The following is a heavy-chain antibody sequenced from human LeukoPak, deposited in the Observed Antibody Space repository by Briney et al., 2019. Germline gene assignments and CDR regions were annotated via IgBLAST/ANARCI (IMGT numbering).Heavy chain of an antibody. V-gene: IGHV3-23*01. CDR3: ARTFDY. J-gene: IGHJ4*01. CDR2: ICGSGGST. Sequence: GGSLSLSCAASVLTFSSYAMGWVRQAPGKGLECVSAICGSGGSTYYAGSVRGRFTISRENSKNTLYLQRNSLRVLDTAVYYCARTFDYWGQGTLVTVS. CDR1: VLTFSSYA. D-gene: IGHD1/OR15-1a*01.